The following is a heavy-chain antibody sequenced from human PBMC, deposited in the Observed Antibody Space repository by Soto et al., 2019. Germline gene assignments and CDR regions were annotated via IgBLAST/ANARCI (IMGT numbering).Heavy chain of an antibody. J-gene: IGHJ6*02. V-gene: IGHV3-7*01. Sequence: GGSLRLSCAASGFTFSSYWMSWVRQAPGKGLEWVANIKQDGSEKYYVDSVKGRFTITSDNAKNSLYLQMNSLRAEDTAVYYCARVGDIVVVPAAWRGYYYCYYGMDVWGQGTTVTVAS. CDR1: GFTFSSYW. D-gene: IGHD2-2*01. CDR3: ARVGDIVVVPAAWRGYYYCYYGMDV. CDR2: IKQDGSEK.